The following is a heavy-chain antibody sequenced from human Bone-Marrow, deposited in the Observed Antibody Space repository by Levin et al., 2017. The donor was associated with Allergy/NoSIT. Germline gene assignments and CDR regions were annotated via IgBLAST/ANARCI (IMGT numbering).Heavy chain of an antibody. CDR1: GYRFTNHW. Sequence: GGSLRLSCKGSGYRFTNHWIGWVRQMPGKGLEWMGVIYPGDSDTRYSPSFQGQITISADKSISTAYLQWSSLKASDTAIYYCARRLGLATYYNDNAFEMWGQGTMVTVSS. J-gene: IGHJ3*02. CDR2: IYPGDSDT. V-gene: IGHV5-51*01. CDR3: ARRLGLATYYNDNAFEM. D-gene: IGHD3-10*01.